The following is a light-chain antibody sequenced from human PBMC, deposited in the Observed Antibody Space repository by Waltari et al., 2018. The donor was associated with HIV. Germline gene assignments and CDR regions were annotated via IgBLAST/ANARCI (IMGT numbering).Light chain of an antibody. Sequence: TQSPGTLSLSPGERAILSCRASQSVSNNYLAWYQQKPGQAPRLLIYGASSRATDIPDRFSGSGSGTDFTLTISRLEPEDFAVYYCQQYGGSPWTFGQGTKVEIK. CDR3: QQYGGSPWT. V-gene: IGKV3-20*01. CDR2: GAS. CDR1: QSVSNNY. J-gene: IGKJ1*01.